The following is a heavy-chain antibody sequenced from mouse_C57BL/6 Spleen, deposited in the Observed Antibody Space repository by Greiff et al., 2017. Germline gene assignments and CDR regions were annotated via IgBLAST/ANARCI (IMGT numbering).Heavy chain of an antibody. CDR2: IHPSDSDT. Sequence: VQLKQPGAELVKPGASVKVSCKASGYTFTSYWMHWVKQRPGQGLEWIGRIHPSDSDTNYNQKFKGKATLTVDKSSSTAYMQLSSLTSEDSAVYYCAILGFPDYAMDYWGQGTSVTVSS. J-gene: IGHJ4*01. D-gene: IGHD4-1*01. CDR3: AILGFPDYAMDY. V-gene: IGHV1-74*01. CDR1: GYTFTSYW.